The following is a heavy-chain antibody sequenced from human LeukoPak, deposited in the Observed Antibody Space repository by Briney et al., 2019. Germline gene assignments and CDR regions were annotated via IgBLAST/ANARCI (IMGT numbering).Heavy chain of an antibody. Sequence: GGSLRLSCAASGFIFSSYNMNWVRQAPGKGLEWVSSITSNSSYIYYADSVKGRFTISRDNAKNSLYLQMNSLRAEDTAVYYFGRDHDSRGWYIWYLYLWGCNTLLSVSS. J-gene: IGHJ2*01. CDR3: GRDHDSRGWYIWYLYL. CDR2: ITSNSSYI. V-gene: IGHV3-21*01. CDR1: GFIFSSYN. D-gene: IGHD6-19*01.